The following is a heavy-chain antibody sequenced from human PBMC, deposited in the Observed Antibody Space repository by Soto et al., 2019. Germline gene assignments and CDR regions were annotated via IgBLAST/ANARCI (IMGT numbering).Heavy chain of an antibody. Sequence: GGSLRLSCAASGFTFSTYNMQWVRQAPGKGLEWVSYISSSSSTIHYADSVKGRFSFSRDNAKNSLYLQVNSLRAEDTAVYYCARDSGSWPSWFDPWGQGTQVTVSS. J-gene: IGHJ5*02. CDR2: ISSSSSTI. CDR1: GFTFSTYN. CDR3: ARDSGSWPSWFDP. V-gene: IGHV3-48*01. D-gene: IGHD1-26*01.